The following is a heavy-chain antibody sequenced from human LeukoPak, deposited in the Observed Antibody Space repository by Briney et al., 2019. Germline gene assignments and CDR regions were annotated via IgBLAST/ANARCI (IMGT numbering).Heavy chain of an antibody. V-gene: IGHV4-38-2*01. Sequence: PSETLSLTCAVSGYSISSGYYWGWIRQPPGQGLEWIGSIYHSGSTYYNPSLKSRVTIPVDTSKNQFSLKLSSVTAADTAVYYCARRKGDTYCYDSSGYRYYFDYWGQGTLVTVSS. D-gene: IGHD3-22*01. CDR2: IYHSGST. CDR3: ARRKGDTYCYDSSGYRYYFDY. J-gene: IGHJ4*02. CDR1: GYSISSGYY.